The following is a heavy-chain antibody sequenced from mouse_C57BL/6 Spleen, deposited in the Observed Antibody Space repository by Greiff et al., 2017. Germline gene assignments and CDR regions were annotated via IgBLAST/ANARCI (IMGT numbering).Heavy chain of an antibody. Sequence: VKLMESGAELVMPGASVKLSCKASGYTFTSYWMHWVKQRPGQGLEWIGEIDPSDSYTNYNQKFKGKSTLTVDKSSSTAYMQLSSLTSEDSAVYYCAKANWGFDYWGQGTTLTVSS. CDR2: IDPSDSYT. D-gene: IGHD4-1*01. CDR3: AKANWGFDY. CDR1: GYTFTSYW. J-gene: IGHJ2*01. V-gene: IGHV1-69*01.